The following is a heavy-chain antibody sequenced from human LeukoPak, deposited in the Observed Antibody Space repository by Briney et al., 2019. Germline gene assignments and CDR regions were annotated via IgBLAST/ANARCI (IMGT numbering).Heavy chain of an antibody. CDR1: GFTFSDNY. CDR2: ISYDGSNK. V-gene: IGHV3-30*03. J-gene: IGHJ3*02. Sequence: GGSLRLSCAASGFTFSDNYMTWVRQAPGKGLEWVAVISYDGSNKYYADSVKGRFTISRDNSKNTLYLQMNSLRAEDTAVYYCWRAFDAFDIWGQGTMVTVSS. CDR3: WRAFDAFDI.